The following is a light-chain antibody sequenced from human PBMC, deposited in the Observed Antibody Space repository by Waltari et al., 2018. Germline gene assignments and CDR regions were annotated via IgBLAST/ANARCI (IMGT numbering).Light chain of an antibody. CDR1: SSDIGRYDI. CDR2: DVS. J-gene: IGLJ3*02. CDR3: CSYAGNYVWV. Sequence: QSALTQPAAVSGSPGQSVTISCTGASSDIGRYDIVSWYQQHQGNAPKLVISDVSKRPSGVSVRFSGSKSGDTASLTISGLQFEDESDYYCCSYAGNYVWVFGGGTRLTVL. V-gene: IGLV2-23*02.